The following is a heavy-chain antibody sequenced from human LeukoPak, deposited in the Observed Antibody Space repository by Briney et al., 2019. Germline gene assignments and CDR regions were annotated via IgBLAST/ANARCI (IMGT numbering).Heavy chain of an antibody. CDR3: ARDSSGFNWFDP. Sequence: GAALKTSYQGSGSGFTSYWIGWGRPTPGKGVGWMGIIYPGDSDTRYSPSLQGQVTISADKSITTAYLQWSSLKASDTAMYYCARDSSGFNWFDPWGQGTLVTVSS. V-gene: IGHV5-51*01. D-gene: IGHD6-19*01. CDR1: GSGFTSYW. J-gene: IGHJ5*02. CDR2: IYPGDSDT.